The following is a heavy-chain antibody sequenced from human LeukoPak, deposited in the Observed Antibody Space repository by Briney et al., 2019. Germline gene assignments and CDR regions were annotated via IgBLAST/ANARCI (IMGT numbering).Heavy chain of an antibody. J-gene: IGHJ4*02. D-gene: IGHD3-10*01. V-gene: IGHV3-23*01. CDR2: IIGGGGST. CDR1: GFTFSSYG. CDR3: ARGRRRFVTMVQEY. Sequence: PGGTLRLSCTASGFTFSSYGISWVRQAPGKGLEWVSGIIGGGGSTYYADSVKGRFTISRDNSRNTLYLQMNTLRAEDTAVYYCARGRRRFVTMVQEYWGQGTLVTISS.